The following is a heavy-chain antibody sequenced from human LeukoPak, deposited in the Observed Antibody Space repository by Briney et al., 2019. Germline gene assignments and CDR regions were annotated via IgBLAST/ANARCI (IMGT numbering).Heavy chain of an antibody. CDR2: INPNSGGT. CDR3: ARGTSEWEIKYCWLDP. CDR1: GGTFSSYA. V-gene: IGHV1-2*06. Sequence: ASVKVSCKAPGGTFSSYAISWVRQAPGQGLEWMGRINPNSGGTNYAQKFQGRVTMTRDTSISTAYMELSRLTSDDTAVYYCARGTSEWEIKYCWLDPWGQGTLVTVSS. J-gene: IGHJ5*02. D-gene: IGHD1-26*01.